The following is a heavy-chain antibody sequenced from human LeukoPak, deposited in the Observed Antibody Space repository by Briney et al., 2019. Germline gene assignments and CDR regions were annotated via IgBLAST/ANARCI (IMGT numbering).Heavy chain of an antibody. CDR2: INSDGSST. Sequence: GGSLRLSCAASGFTFSSYWMHWVRQAPGKGLVWVSRINSDGSSTSYADSVKGRFTISRDNAKNTLYLQMNSLRAEDTAVYYCARGSSYYYGSGSYYSSDYWGQGTLVTVSS. J-gene: IGHJ4*02. CDR1: GFTFSSYW. V-gene: IGHV3-74*01. CDR3: ARGSSYYYGSGSYYSSDY. D-gene: IGHD3-10*01.